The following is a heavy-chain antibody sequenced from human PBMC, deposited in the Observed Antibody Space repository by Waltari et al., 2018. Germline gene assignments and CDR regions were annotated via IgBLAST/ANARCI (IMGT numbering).Heavy chain of an antibody. D-gene: IGHD3-10*01. V-gene: IGHV1-18*01. CDR3: ARVPLFLGSFYYYYMDV. CDR1: GYTFTSYG. CDR2: ISAYNGNT. Sequence: QVQLVQSGAEVKKPGASVKVSCKASGYTFTSYGISWVRQAPGQGLEWMGWISAYNGNTNSAQKLQGRVTMTTDTSTSTAYMELRSLRSDDTAVYYCARVPLFLGSFYYYYMDVWGKGTTVTVSS. J-gene: IGHJ6*03.